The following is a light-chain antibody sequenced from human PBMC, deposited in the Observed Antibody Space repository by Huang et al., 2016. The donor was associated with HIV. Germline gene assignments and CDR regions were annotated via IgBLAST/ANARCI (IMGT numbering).Light chain of an antibody. CDR3: QKYDSAPRT. V-gene: IGKV1-27*01. J-gene: IGKJ1*01. CDR2: AAS. CDR1: RDISTF. Sequence: MTQSPPSLSASIGDRVTLTCRASRDISTFLAWYQQKPGKPPRLLIYAASIWHSGVPARFSGGGSGTNFTLTVSSLQPEDVANYYCQKYDSAPRTFGQGTKLEL.